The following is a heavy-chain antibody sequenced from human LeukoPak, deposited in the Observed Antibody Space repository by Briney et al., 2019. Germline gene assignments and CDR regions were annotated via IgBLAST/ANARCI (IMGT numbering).Heavy chain of an antibody. CDR3: ARSRNYDYYYYYMDV. CDR1: GGSISSGGYY. V-gene: IGHV4-30-2*01. CDR2: IYHSGST. Sequence: KPSETLSLTCAVSGGSISSGGYYWSWIRQPPGKGLEWIGYIYHSGSTYYNPSLKSRVTISVDRSKNQFSLKLSSVTAAGTAVYYCARSRNYDYYYYYMDVWGKGTTVTVSS. J-gene: IGHJ6*03. D-gene: IGHD4-11*01.